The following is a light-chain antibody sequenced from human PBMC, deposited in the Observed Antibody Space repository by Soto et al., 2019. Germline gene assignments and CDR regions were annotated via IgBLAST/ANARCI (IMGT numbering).Light chain of an antibody. CDR2: GNT. CDR3: QSYDTSLTTLV. J-gene: IGLJ2*01. V-gene: IGLV1-40*01. Sequence: QSALTQPPSVSGAPGQRVTISCTGSSSNIGAGYDVLWYQQLPGTAPKLLIYGNTNRPSGVPDRFSGSKSGTSASLAITGLQTEDEADYYCQSYDTSLTTLVFGGGTQLTVL. CDR1: SSNIGAGYD.